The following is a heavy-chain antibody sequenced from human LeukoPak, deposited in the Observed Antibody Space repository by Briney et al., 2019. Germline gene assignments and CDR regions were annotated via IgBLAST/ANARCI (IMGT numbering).Heavy chain of an antibody. CDR2: FDPEDGET. V-gene: IGHV1-24*01. D-gene: IGHD6-13*01. J-gene: IGHJ4*02. CDR1: GYTLTELS. CDR3: ATASSWYTMSTDY. Sequence: GASVKVSCKVSGYTLTELSMHWVRQAPGKGLEWMGGFDPEDGETIYAQKFQGRVTITEDTSTDTAYMELSSLRSEDTAVYYCATASSWYTMSTDYWGQGTLVTVSS.